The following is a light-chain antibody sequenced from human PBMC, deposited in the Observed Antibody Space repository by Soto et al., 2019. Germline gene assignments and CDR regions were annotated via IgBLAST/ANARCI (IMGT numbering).Light chain of an antibody. Sequence: QSALTQPPSASGSPGQSVTISCTGTSSDIGAYNYVSWYQQHAGKAPKLMIYEVNKRPSGVPDRFSGSKSGNTASLTVSGLQAEDEADYYCTSCAHTIVLLFGGGTKLTVL. J-gene: IGLJ3*02. CDR2: EVN. CDR1: SSDIGAYNY. CDR3: TSCAHTIVLL. V-gene: IGLV2-8*01.